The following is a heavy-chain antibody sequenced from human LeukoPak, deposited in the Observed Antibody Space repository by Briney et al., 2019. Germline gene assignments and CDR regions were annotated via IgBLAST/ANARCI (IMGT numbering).Heavy chain of an antibody. Sequence: GGSLRLSCAASGFTFSSYAMSWVRQAPGKGLEWVSAISGSGGSTYYADSVKGRFTISRDNSKNTLYLQMNSLRAEDTAVYYCAKEIGGYCSSTRCYPFDYWGQGTLVTVSS. D-gene: IGHD2-2*01. CDR3: AKEIGGYCSSTRCYPFDY. CDR2: ISGSGGST. J-gene: IGHJ4*02. CDR1: GFTFSSYA. V-gene: IGHV3-23*01.